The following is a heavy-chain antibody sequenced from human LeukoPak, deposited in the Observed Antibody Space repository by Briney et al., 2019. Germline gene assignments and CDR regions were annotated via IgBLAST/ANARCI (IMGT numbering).Heavy chain of an antibody. CDR2: ISSDSGTI. CDR3: ARDSTNYDY. V-gene: IGHV3-48*01. J-gene: IGHJ4*02. CDR1: GLTFSTYS. Sequence: SGGSLRLSCGASGLTFSTYSMNWVRQAPGKGLEWVSYISSDSGTIYYADSVKGRFTISRDNAKNSLYLQMNSLRAEDTAVYYCARDSTNYDYWGQGTLVTASS. D-gene: IGHD2-8*01.